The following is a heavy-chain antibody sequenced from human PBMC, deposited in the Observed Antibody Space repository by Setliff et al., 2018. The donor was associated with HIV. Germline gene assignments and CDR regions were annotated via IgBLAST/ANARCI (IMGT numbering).Heavy chain of an antibody. V-gene: IGHV4-34*01. CDR1: GGSFSGYY. CDR2: INHSGST. J-gene: IGHJ5*02. Sequence: SETLSLTCAVYGGSFSGYYWSWIRQPPGKGLEWIGEINHSGSTNYNPSLKSRVTISVDTSKNQFSLKLSSVTAADTAVYYRASRVYYYDSSGYLREEGFDPWGQGTLVTVSS. CDR3: ASRVYYYDSSGYLREEGFDP. D-gene: IGHD3-22*01.